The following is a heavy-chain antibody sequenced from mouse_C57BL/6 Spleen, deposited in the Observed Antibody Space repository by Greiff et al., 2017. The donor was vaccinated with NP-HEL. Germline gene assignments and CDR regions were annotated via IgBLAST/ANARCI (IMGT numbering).Heavy chain of an antibody. CDR3: ASIRLRGLAY. J-gene: IGHJ3*01. CDR2: IDPTDSNT. V-gene: IGHV1-69*01. D-gene: IGHD2-4*01. Sequence: QVQLQQPGAELVMPGASVKLSCKASGYTFTSYWMHWVKQRPGQGLEWIGEIDPTDSNTNYNQKFKSKSTLTVDKSSSTAYMQLSSLTSEDSAVYYCASIRLRGLAYWGQGTLVTVSA. CDR1: GYTFTSYW.